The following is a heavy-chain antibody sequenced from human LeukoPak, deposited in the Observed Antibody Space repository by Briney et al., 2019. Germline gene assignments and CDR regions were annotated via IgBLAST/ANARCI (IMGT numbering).Heavy chain of an antibody. J-gene: IGHJ3*01. CDR1: GGTFSSYA. Sequence: SVKVSCKASGGTFSSYAISWVRQAPGQGLEWMGGIIPIFGTANYAQKFQGRVTITTDESTSTAYMELSSLRSEDTAVYYCATPKQKGXAFDXXGQGXMVTVS. CDR3: ATPKQKGXAFDX. CDR2: IIPIFGTA. V-gene: IGHV1-69*05.